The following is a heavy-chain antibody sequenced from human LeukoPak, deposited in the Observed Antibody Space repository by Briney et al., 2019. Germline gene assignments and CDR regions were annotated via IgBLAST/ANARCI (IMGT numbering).Heavy chain of an antibody. J-gene: IGHJ4*02. Sequence: GGSLRLSCAASGFTFSNTWMSGVRQAPGKGLEWVGRIKSKTDGGTTDYAAPVKATFTISRDDSKSTLYLQMNSLKTEDTAVYYCTTGLRAADTNWGRGTLVTVSS. CDR2: IKSKTDGGTT. CDR1: GFTFSNTW. D-gene: IGHD6-13*01. CDR3: TTGLRAADTN. V-gene: IGHV3-15*01.